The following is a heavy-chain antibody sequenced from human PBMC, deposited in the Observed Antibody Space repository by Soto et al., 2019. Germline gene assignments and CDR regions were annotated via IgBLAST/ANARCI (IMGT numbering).Heavy chain of an antibody. J-gene: IGHJ5*02. Sequence: QVQLVESGGGVVQSRRSLTLSCAASGFSLRTYGMHWLRRAPGKGLEWVAFIWYDGTKKFYANSVKGRSTISKDNSNNILYLQMSGLRAEDTAVYYCARDVLTAVAGSVNWFDPWVQGTLVTVSS. CDR3: ARDVLTAVAGSVNWFDP. V-gene: IGHV3-33*01. D-gene: IGHD6-19*01. CDR1: GFSLRTYG. CDR2: IWYDGTKK.